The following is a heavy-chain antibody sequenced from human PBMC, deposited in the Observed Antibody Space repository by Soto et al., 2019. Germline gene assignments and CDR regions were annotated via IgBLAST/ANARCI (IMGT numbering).Heavy chain of an antibody. Sequence: QVQLVQSGAEVKKPGASVKVSCKASGYTFTSYYMHWVRQAPGQGLEWMGIINPSGGSTSYAQKFQGRVTMTRDTSTSPVYMELSSLRSEDTAVYYCARGESGSGSYYPSWFDPWGQGTLVTVSS. CDR1: GYTFTSYY. D-gene: IGHD3-10*01. V-gene: IGHV1-46*01. CDR2: INPSGGST. CDR3: ARGESGSGSYYPSWFDP. J-gene: IGHJ5*02.